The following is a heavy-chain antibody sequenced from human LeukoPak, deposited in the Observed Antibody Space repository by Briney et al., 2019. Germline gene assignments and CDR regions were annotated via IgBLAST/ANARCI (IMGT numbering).Heavy chain of an antibody. V-gene: IGHV3-30*02. J-gene: IGHJ2*01. Sequence: GGSLRLSCAASGFTFGSYGMHWVRQAPGKGLEWVTFIRSDGSNKYYADSVKGRFTISRDNSKNTLYLQMNSLRAEDTAVYYCAREEATNWYFDLWGRGTLVTVSS. CDR3: AREEATNWYFDL. D-gene: IGHD5-24*01. CDR1: GFTFGSYG. CDR2: IRSDGSNK.